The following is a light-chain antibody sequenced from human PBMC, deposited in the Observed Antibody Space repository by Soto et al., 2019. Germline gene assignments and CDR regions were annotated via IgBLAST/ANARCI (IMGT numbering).Light chain of an antibody. J-gene: IGLJ1*01. V-gene: IGLV2-23*02. Sequence: QSALTQPASVSASPGQSITISCTGTDSDVGSHNLVSWYQLHPGNAPKLMIYEVTKRPSGVTNRFSGSKSGNTASLTIAGLQAEDEADYYCCSYAVSNTYLFGNGTKVTVL. CDR2: EVT. CDR3: CSYAVSNTYL. CDR1: DSDVGSHNL.